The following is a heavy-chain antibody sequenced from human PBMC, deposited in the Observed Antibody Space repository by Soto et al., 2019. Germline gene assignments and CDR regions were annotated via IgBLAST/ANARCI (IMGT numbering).Heavy chain of an antibody. CDR1: GGSLSGYF. V-gene: IGHV4-34*01. D-gene: IGHD3-3*01. J-gene: IGHJ6*03. CDR3: ASYHYYDFWVGSRHYMDA. CDR2: INHSGST. Sequence: QVHLEQWGAGLLKPSETLSLTCAVYGGSLSGYFWSWVRQPPGKGLEWIGEINHSGSTNYNPSRKSRVTISADTSKHQFSLRLNSVTAADSAVYYCASYHYYDFWVGSRHYMDAWGRGTTVTVSS.